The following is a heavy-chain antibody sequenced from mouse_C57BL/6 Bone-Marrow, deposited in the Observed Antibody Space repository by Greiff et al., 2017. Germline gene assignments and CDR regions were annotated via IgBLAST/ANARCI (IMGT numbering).Heavy chain of an antibody. CDR1: GYAFTNYL. V-gene: IGHV1-54*01. CDR2: ITPGSGGT. J-gene: IGHJ1*03. CDR3: ARDDGYYVWYFDV. Sequence: VKLMESGAELVRPGTSVKVSCKASGYAFTNYLIEWVKQRPGQGLEWIGVITPGSGGTNYNETFKGKATLTSDKSSSTAYMQLSSRTSEDSAVYFCARDDGYYVWYFDVWGTGTTVTVSS. D-gene: IGHD2-3*01.